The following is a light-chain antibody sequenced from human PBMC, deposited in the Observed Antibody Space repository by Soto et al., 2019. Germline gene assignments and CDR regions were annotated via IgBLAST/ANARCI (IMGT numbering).Light chain of an antibody. J-gene: IGKJ5*01. CDR3: QQYGSSPQVT. V-gene: IGKV3-20*01. CDR2: GAS. CDR1: QSVSSK. Sequence: EVVLTQSPVTLSLSPGERATLSCRASQSVSSKLAWFQQKPGQAPRLLIYGASTRATGIPDRFSGSGSGTDFTLTISRLEPEDFAVYYCQQYGSSPQVTFGQGTRLEIK.